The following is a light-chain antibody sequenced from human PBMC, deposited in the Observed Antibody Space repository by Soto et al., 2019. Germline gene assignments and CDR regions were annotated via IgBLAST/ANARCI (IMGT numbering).Light chain of an antibody. CDR1: SSNIGAGYD. V-gene: IGLV1-40*01. CDR2: GNS. Sequence: QSVLTQPPSVSGAPGQRVTISCTGSSSNIGAGYDVHWYQQLPGTAPKLLIYGNSNRPSGVPDRFSGSKSGTSASLAITGLQAEDDADYYCQSYDRSSWVFGGGTKLTVL. CDR3: QSYDRSSWV. J-gene: IGLJ3*02.